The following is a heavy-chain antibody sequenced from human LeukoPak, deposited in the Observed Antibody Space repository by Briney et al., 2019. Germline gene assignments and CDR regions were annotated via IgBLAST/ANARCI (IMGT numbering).Heavy chain of an antibody. CDR3: ATASLSGDYYYYYGMDV. D-gene: IGHD7-27*01. CDR2: FDPEDGET. V-gene: IGHV1-24*01. Sequence: ASVKVSCKASGYTFTSYGISWVRQAPGKGLEWMGGFDPEDGETIYAQKFQGRVTMTEDTSTDTAYMELSSLRSEDTAVYYCATASLSGDYYYYYGMDVWGQGTTVTVSS. J-gene: IGHJ6*02. CDR1: GYTFTSYG.